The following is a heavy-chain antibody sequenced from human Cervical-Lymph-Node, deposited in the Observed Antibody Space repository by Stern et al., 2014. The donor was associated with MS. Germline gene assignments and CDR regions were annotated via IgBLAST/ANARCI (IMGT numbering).Heavy chain of an antibody. D-gene: IGHD6-19*01. CDR3: ARHCAKREQCAFDY. Sequence: EAQLVESGAEVKKPGESLKISCQGSGYSFISSWIGWVRQMPGKGLEWMAIIYPGDSDTRYNPSFQGQVTISADKSVSTAYLQWSSLKASDTAMYYCARHCAKREQCAFDYWGQGTLVTVSS. CDR2: IYPGDSDT. CDR1: GYSFISSW. V-gene: IGHV5-51*01. J-gene: IGHJ4*02.